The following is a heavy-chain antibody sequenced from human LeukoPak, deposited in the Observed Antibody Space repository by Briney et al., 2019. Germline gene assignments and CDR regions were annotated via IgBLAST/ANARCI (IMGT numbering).Heavy chain of an antibody. D-gene: IGHD3-9*01. CDR2: IYYSGST. V-gene: IGHV4-39*07. Sequence: SETLSLTCTVSGGSISSSSYYWGWIRQPPGKGLEWIGSIYYSGSTYYNPSLKSRVTISVDTSKNQFSLKLSSVTAAGTAVYYCARGVRYFDWPLDYWGQGTLVTVSS. J-gene: IGHJ4*02. CDR3: ARGVRYFDWPLDY. CDR1: GGSISSSSYY.